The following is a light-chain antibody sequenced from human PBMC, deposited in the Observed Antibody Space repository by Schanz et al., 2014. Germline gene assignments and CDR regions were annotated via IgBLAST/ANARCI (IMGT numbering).Light chain of an antibody. J-gene: IGKJ3*01. CDR3: QQYDNWPRT. V-gene: IGKV3-15*01. CDR2: DAS. Sequence: EIVMTQSPATLSVSPGERATLSCRASQSVSSNLAWYQQKPGQAPRLLIYDASNRATGIPARFSGSGSGTEFTLTISSLQSEDFAIYYCQQYDNWPRTFGPGTKVDLK. CDR1: QSVSSN.